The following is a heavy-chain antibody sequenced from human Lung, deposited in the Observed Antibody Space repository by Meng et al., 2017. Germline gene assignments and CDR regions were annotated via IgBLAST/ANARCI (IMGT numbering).Heavy chain of an antibody. Sequence: AQLQQWGPGLVRPSAPPSLPCAVSGDSVSSGGYYWSCPRQPLEKGLEWIGYVYFSGSTNYNPSLKSPVTISLDTSKNQFSLMWTSVTAADTAVNYCARGGTVVNLGHWGPGTLVTVSS. V-gene: IGHV4-61*08. D-gene: IGHD4-23*01. CDR2: VYFSGST. J-gene: IGHJ4*02. CDR3: ARGGTVVNLGH. CDR1: GDSVSSGGYY.